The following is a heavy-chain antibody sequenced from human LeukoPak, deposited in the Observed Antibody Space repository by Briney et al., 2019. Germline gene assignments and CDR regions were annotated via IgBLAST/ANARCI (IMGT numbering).Heavy chain of an antibody. CDR1: GGTFSSYA. V-gene: IGHV1-69*13. CDR2: IIPIFGTA. Sequence: ASVKVSCKASGGTFSSYAISWVRQAPGQGLEWMGGIIPIFGTANYAQKFQGRVTITADESTSTAYMELSSLRSEDTAVYSCARDLSAAVVQLWGQGTLVTVSS. CDR3: ARDLSAAVVQL. D-gene: IGHD6-19*01. J-gene: IGHJ4*02.